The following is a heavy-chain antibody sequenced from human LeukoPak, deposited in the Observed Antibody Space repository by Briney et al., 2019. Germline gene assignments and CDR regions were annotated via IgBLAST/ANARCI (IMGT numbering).Heavy chain of an antibody. CDR3: AKDQERGKGYSYGSY. D-gene: IGHD5-18*01. CDR2: ISGSGGST. Sequence: GGSLRLSCAASGFTFSSYAMSWVRQAPGKGLEWVSAISGSGGSTYYADSVKGRFTISRDNPKNTLYLQMNSLRAEDTAVYYCAKDQERGKGYSYGSYWGQGTLVTVSS. J-gene: IGHJ4*02. CDR1: GFTFSSYA. V-gene: IGHV3-23*01.